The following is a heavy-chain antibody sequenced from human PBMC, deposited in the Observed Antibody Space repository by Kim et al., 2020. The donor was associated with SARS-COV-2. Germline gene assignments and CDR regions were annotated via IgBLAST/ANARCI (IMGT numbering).Heavy chain of an antibody. CDR3: ARGLWTMVRGVMMGSY. CDR1: GYTFTSYY. V-gene: IGHV1-46*01. CDR2: INPSGGST. Sequence: ASVKVSCKASGYTFTSYYMHWVRQAPGQGLEWMGIINPSGGSTSYAQKFQGRVTMTRGTSTSTVYMELSSLRSEDTAVYYCARGLWTMVRGVMMGSYWGQGTLVTVSS. J-gene: IGHJ4*02. D-gene: IGHD3-10*01.